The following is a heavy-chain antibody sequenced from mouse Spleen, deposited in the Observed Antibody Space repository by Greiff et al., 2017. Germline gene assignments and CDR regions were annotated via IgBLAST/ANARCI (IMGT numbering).Heavy chain of an antibody. J-gene: IGHJ4*01. CDR1: GYTFTSYW. V-gene: IGHV1-72*01. Sequence: QVQLQQPGAELVKPGASVKLSRKASGYTFTSYWMHWVKQRPGRGREWIGRIDPNSGGTKYNEKFKSKATLTVDKPSSTAYMQLSSLTSEDSAVFYCARDYSYYSYDVEGAMDYWGQGTSVTVSS. CDR3: ARDYSYYSYDVEGAMDY. D-gene: IGHD2-12*01. CDR2: IDPNSGGT.